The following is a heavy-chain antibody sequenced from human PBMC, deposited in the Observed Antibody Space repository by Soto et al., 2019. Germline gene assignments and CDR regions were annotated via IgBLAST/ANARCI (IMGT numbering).Heavy chain of an antibody. CDR3: ARSAPVGATKVDAFDI. CDR2: IIPIFGTA. Sequence: SVKVSCKASGGTFSSYAISWVRQAPGQGLEWMGGIIPIFGTANYAQRFQGRVTITADKSTSTAYMELSSLRSEDTAVYYCARSAPVGATKVDAFDIWGQGTMVT. D-gene: IGHD1-26*01. V-gene: IGHV1-69*06. J-gene: IGHJ3*02. CDR1: GGTFSSYA.